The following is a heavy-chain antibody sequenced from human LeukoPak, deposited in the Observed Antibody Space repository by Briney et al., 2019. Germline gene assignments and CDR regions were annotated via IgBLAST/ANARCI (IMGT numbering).Heavy chain of an antibody. V-gene: IGHV3-11*04. CDR2: ISSSGNNM. Sequence: GGSLRLSCAVSGFTFSDYYMSWIRQAPEKGLEWVSYISSSGNNMYYADSVKGRFTISRDSAKNSLYLQMNSLRAEDTAVYYCARGRGDNYGVDWGQGTLVTVSS. CDR3: ARGRGDNYGVD. D-gene: IGHD5-18*01. J-gene: IGHJ4*02. CDR1: GFTFSDYY.